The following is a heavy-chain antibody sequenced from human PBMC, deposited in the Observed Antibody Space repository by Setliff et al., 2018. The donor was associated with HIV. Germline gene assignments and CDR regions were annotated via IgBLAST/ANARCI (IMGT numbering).Heavy chain of an antibody. CDR3: ARDNYYDSSGIDY. J-gene: IGHJ4*02. D-gene: IGHD3-22*01. CDR1: GGSFSGYY. V-gene: IGHV4-34*01. Sequence: PSETLSLTCAVYGGSFSGYYWGWIRQPPGKGLEWIGSFYYSGNTYYNPSLKSRVAMSVDTSKSQFSLKLSSVTAADTAVYYCARDNYYDSSGIDYWGQGTLVTVSS. CDR2: FYYSGNT.